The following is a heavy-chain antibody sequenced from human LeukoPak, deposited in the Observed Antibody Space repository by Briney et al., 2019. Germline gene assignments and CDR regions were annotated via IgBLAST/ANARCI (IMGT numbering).Heavy chain of an antibody. D-gene: IGHD5-12*01. Sequence: GGSLRLSCAASGFTFSSYGMHWVRQAPGKGLEWVAFIRYDGSNKYYADSVKGRFTISRDNSKNTLYLQMNSLRAEDTAVYYCAKEGSDIVATMAYFDYWGQGTLVTVSS. J-gene: IGHJ4*02. V-gene: IGHV3-30*02. CDR1: GFTFSSYG. CDR2: IRYDGSNK. CDR3: AKEGSDIVATMAYFDY.